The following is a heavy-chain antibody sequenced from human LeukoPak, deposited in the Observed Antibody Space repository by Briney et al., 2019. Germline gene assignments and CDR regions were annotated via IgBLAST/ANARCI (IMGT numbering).Heavy chain of an antibody. D-gene: IGHD3-3*01. CDR2: SDPEDGET. Sequence: ASVKVSCKVSGYTLTELSMHWVRQAPGKGLEWMGGSDPEDGETIYAQKFQGRVTMTEDTSTDTAYMELSSLRSEDTAVYYCATAPRFLEWLYLFDYWGQGTLVTVSS. CDR3: ATAPRFLEWLYLFDY. CDR1: GYTLTELS. J-gene: IGHJ4*02. V-gene: IGHV1-24*01.